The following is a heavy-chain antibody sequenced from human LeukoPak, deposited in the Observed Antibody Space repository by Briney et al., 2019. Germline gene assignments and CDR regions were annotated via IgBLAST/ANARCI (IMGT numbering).Heavy chain of an antibody. V-gene: IGHV3-7*05. Sequence: EVQLLESGGGLVQPGGSLRLSCAASGFTFSSYAMSWVRQAPGKGLEWVANIKQDGSEKYYVDSVKGRFTISRDNAKNSLYLQMNSLRAEDTAVYYCARVQPSSGWPSYFQHWGQGTLVTVSS. CDR2: IKQDGSEK. J-gene: IGHJ1*01. D-gene: IGHD6-19*01. CDR1: GFTFSSYA. CDR3: ARVQPSSGWPSYFQH.